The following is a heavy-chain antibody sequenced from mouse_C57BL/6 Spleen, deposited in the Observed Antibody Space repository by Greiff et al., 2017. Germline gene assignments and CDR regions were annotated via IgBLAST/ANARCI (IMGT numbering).Heavy chain of an antibody. Sequence: EVQGVESGPELVKPGDSVKISCKASGYSFTGYFMNWVMQSHGKSLEWIGRINPYNGDTFYNQKFKGKATLTVDKSSSTAHMELRSLTSEDSAVYYCAVTTVDAMDYWGQGTSVTVSS. V-gene: IGHV1-20*01. D-gene: IGHD1-1*01. J-gene: IGHJ4*01. CDR2: INPYNGDT. CDR3: AVTTVDAMDY. CDR1: GYSFTGYF.